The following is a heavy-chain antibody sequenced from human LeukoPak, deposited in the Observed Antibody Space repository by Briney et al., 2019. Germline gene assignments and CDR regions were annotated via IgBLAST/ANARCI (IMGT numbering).Heavy chain of an antibody. CDR3: ARAPIAAAGPPWFDY. J-gene: IGHJ4*02. Sequence: SETLSLTCTVSSASISSSSYYWGWIRQPPGKGLEWIGSIYYRGSTYYNPSLKSRVTISVDTSKNQFSLKLSSVTAADTAVYYCARAPIAAAGPPWFDYWGQGTLVTVSS. CDR1: SASISSSSYY. CDR2: IYYRGST. D-gene: IGHD6-13*01. V-gene: IGHV4-39*07.